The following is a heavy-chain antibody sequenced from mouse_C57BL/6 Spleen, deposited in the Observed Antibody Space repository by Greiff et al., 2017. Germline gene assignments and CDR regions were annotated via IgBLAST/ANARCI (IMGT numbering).Heavy chain of an antibody. CDR3: ARGGGPYAMDY. J-gene: IGHJ4*01. D-gene: IGHD1-1*02. Sequence: DVKLVESGGGLVKPGGSLKLSCAASGFTFSSYAMSWVRQTPEKRLEWVATISDGGSYTYYPDNVKGRFTISRDNAKNNLYLQMSHLKSEDTAMYYCARGGGPYAMDYWGQGTSVTVSS. CDR2: ISDGGSYT. V-gene: IGHV5-4*03. CDR1: GFTFSSYA.